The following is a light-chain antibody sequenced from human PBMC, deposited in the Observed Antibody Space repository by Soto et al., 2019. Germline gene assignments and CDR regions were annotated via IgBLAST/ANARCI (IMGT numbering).Light chain of an antibody. J-gene: IGKJ4*01. CDR1: QSVSSD. CDR3: QHYNELPLT. Sequence: IVVSKSPATLSLSPGERATLSCRASQSVSSDLSWYQQKPGQGPRLLIFGASTRAIGIPARFSGSGSGTDFTLTISSLQSEDFAVYYCQHYNELPLTFGGGTKVDIK. V-gene: IGKV3-15*01. CDR2: GAS.